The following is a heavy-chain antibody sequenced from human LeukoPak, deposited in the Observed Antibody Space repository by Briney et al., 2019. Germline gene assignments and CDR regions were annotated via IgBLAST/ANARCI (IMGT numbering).Heavy chain of an antibody. Sequence: PSETLSLTCTVSGGSISSYYWSWIRQPPGKGLEWIGYINYSGSSIHNPSLESRVTISIDTSKNQSSLKVHSVTAADTAVYYCARDNGYLDSWGQGTLVTVSS. CDR1: GGSISSYY. CDR2: INYSGSS. J-gene: IGHJ4*02. CDR3: ARDNGYLDS. V-gene: IGHV4-59*12.